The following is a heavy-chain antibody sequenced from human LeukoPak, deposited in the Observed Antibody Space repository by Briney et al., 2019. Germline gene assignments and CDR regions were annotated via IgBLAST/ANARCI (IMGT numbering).Heavy chain of an antibody. CDR2: IWYDGSNK. Sequence: PGGSLRLSCAASGFTFSSYGMHWVRQAPGKGLEWVAVIWYDGSNKYYADSVKGRFTISRDNSKNTLYLQMNSLRAEDTAVYYCAREVDTAIPYYFDYWGQGTLVTVSS. D-gene: IGHD5-18*01. J-gene: IGHJ4*02. CDR3: AREVDTAIPYYFDY. CDR1: GFTFSSYG. V-gene: IGHV3-33*01.